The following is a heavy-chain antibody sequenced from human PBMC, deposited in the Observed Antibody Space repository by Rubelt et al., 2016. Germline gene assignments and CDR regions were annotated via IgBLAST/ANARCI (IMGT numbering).Heavy chain of an antibody. D-gene: IGHD6-19*01. J-gene: IGHJ3*02. CDR2: LYWDDDK. Sequence: QITLKESGPTLVKPTETLTLTCTFSGFSLTTSGVGVGWIRQPPGKALEWLALLYWDDDKRYNPSLQHRLTFTEDTPKNQVVLTMTSMDPVDTATYYCVHTVGHDSSVWYHDAFDIWGQGTMVTVSS. CDR3: VHTVGHDSSVWYHDAFDI. CDR1: GFSLTTSGVG. V-gene: IGHV2-5*02.